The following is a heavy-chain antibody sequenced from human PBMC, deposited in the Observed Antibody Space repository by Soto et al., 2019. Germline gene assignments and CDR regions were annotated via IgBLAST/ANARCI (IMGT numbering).Heavy chain of an antibody. CDR2: ITSSSTTI. D-gene: IGHD6-13*01. V-gene: IGHV3-48*02. CDR1: GFTFSTYS. Sequence: GGSLRLSCAASGFTFSTYSMNWVRQAPGKGLEWISYITSSSTTIYYADSVKGRFTISRDNAKNSPYLKMNSLRDEDTAVYYCARDNGLAGSFDPWGQGTLVTVSS. J-gene: IGHJ5*02. CDR3: ARDNGLAGSFDP.